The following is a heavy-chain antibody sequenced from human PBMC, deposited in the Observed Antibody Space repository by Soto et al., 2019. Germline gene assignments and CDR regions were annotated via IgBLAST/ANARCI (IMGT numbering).Heavy chain of an antibody. D-gene: IGHD2-15*01. J-gene: IGHJ5*02. V-gene: IGHV4-34*01. Sequence: SETLSLTCAVYGGSFSGYYWSWIRQPPGRGLEWIGEINHRGSTNYNPSLKSRVTISVDTSKNQFSLKLSSVTAADTAVYYCARGVCYRYNWFDPWGQGTLVTVSS. CDR3: ARGVCYRYNWFDP. CDR1: GGSFSGYY. CDR2: INHRGST.